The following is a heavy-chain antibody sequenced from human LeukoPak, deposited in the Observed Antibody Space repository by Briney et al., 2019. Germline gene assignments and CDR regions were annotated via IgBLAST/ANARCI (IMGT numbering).Heavy chain of an antibody. CDR1: GFSFSVFW. CDR2: IKTDGSIT. Sequence: GGSLRLSCAASGFSFSVFWMHWVRQAPGKGPVWVSRIKTDGSITNYADSVKGRFTISRDNSKNTLYLQMNSLRAEDTALYYCAKDMAYSYGEAQLDYWGQGTLVTVSS. CDR3: AKDMAYSYGEAQLDY. D-gene: IGHD5-18*01. V-gene: IGHV3-74*01. J-gene: IGHJ4*02.